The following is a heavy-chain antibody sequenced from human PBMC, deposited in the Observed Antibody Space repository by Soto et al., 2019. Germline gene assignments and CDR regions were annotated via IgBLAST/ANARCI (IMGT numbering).Heavy chain of an antibody. V-gene: IGHV1-18*01. CDR3: ARVPYDILTGPGDWFDP. Sequence: ASVKVSFKASGYTFTSYGISWVRQAPGQGLEWMGWISAYNGNTNYAQKLQGRVTMTTDTSTSTAYMELRSLRSDDTAVYYCARVPYDILTGPGDWFDPWGQGTLVTVSS. CDR2: ISAYNGNT. CDR1: GYTFTSYG. J-gene: IGHJ5*02. D-gene: IGHD3-9*01.